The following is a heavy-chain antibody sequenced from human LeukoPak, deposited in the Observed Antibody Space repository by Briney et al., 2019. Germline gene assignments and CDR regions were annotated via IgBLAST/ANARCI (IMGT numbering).Heavy chain of an antibody. D-gene: IGHD3-22*01. J-gene: IGHJ5*02. V-gene: IGHV1-8*01. CDR2: MDPNSGNT. Sequence: ASVKVSCKASGYTFTSYDINWVRQATGQGLEWMGWMDPNSGNTGYAQKLQGRVTMTRNTSISTAYMELSSLRSEDTAVYYCARGDRRWLLLDWFDPWGQGTLVTVSS. CDR1: GYTFTSYD. CDR3: ARGDRRWLLLDWFDP.